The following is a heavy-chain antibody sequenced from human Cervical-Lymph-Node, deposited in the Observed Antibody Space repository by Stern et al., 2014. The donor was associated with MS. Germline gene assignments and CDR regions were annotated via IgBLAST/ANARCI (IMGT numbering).Heavy chain of an antibody. J-gene: IGHJ6*02. Sequence: QVQLMQSGAEVKKPGSSVKVSCTASGDTFIKFGISWVRQAPGQGLEWMGGIIPLFGTTHYGQKFQGRLTINADESATTVYMELSSLRFEDTAVYYCARDNDDHGMDVWGQGTTVTVS. CDR3: ARDNDDHGMDV. V-gene: IGHV1-69*01. D-gene: IGHD1-1*01. CDR1: GDTFIKFG. CDR2: IIPLFGTT.